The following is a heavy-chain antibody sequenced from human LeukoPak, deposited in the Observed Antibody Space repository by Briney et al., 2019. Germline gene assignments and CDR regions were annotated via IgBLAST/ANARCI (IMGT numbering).Heavy chain of an antibody. J-gene: IGHJ4*02. Sequence: GGSLRLSCAASGFTFSSYSMNWVRQAPGKALEWVSSISSSSYIYYADSVKGRFTISRDNAKNSLYLQMNSLRAEDTAVYYCARDQLYGDYDYWGQGTLVTVSS. CDR3: ARDQLYGDYDY. CDR1: GFTFSSYS. V-gene: IGHV3-21*01. D-gene: IGHD4-17*01. CDR2: ISSSSYI.